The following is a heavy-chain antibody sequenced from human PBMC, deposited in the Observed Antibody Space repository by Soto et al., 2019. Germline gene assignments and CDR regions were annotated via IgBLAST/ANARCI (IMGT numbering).Heavy chain of an antibody. J-gene: IGHJ4*02. Sequence: TSETLSLTCTVSGGSISSYYWSWIRQPPGKGLEWIGYIYYSGSTNYNPSLKSRVTISVDTSKNQFSLKLSSVTAADTAVYYCASYIWGSYRQQYYFDHWGQGTLVTVSS. CDR3: ASYIWGSYRQQYYFDH. CDR2: IYYSGST. D-gene: IGHD3-16*02. CDR1: GGSISSYY. V-gene: IGHV4-59*12.